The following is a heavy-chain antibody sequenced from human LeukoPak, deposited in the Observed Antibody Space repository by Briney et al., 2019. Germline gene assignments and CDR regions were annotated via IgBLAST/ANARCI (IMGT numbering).Heavy chain of an antibody. J-gene: IGHJ4*02. D-gene: IGHD3-22*01. CDR1: GYTFTSYY. CDR3: ARGPADYYDSSGYPDY. V-gene: IGHV1-46*01. CDR2: INPSGGST. Sequence: ASVKVSCKASGYTFTSYYMHWVRQAPGQGLEWMGIINPSGGSTSYAQKLQGRVTMTRNTSTSTVYMELSSLRSEDTAVYYCARGPADYYDSSGYPDYWGQGTLVSVSS.